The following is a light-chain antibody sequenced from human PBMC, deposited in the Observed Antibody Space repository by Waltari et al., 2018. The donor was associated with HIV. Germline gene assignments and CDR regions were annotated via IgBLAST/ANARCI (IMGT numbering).Light chain of an antibody. J-gene: IGLJ2*01. CDR1: TGAVTSGHS. CDR2: DTS. V-gene: IGLV7-46*01. CDR3: LLSYGGPRV. Sequence: QAVVTQEPSLTVSPGGTVTLTCGSSTGAVTSGHSPYWFPQRPGQAPRTLIHDTSNKHSWTPARFSGSLLGGKAALTLSGAQPEDEAEYYCLLSYGGPRVFGGGTKLTVL.